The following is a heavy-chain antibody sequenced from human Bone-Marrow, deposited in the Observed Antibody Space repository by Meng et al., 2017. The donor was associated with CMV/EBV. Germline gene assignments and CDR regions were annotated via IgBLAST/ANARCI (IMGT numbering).Heavy chain of an antibody. J-gene: IGHJ4*02. CDR1: GFTFGDYA. Sequence: GGSLRLSCRASGFTFGDYAMSWVRQAPGKGLEWLGFIRSKAYGETTEYASSVKGRFTISRDDSKSIAYLQMDSLKAEDTAVYYCTPESYWGQGTLVTSPQ. V-gene: IGHV3-49*04. CDR2: IRSKAYGETT. CDR3: TPESY.